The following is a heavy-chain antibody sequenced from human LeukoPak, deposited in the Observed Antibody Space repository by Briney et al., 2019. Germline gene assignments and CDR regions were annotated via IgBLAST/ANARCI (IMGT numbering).Heavy chain of an antibody. CDR3: ARVGYDILTGYYRGFDY. V-gene: IGHV3-11*05. CDR1: GFTFSDYY. CDR2: ISSSSSYT. J-gene: IGHJ4*02. Sequence: GGFLRLSCAASGFTFSDYYMSWIRQAPGKGLEWVSYISSSSSYTNYADSVKGRFTTSRDNAKNSLYLQMNSLRAEDTAVYYCARVGYDILTGYYRGFDYWGQGTLVTVSS. D-gene: IGHD3-9*01.